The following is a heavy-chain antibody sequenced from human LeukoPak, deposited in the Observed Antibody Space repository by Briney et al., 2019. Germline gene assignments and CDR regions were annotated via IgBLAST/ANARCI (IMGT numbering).Heavy chain of an antibody. CDR1: GFTFSSYW. D-gene: IGHD1-1*01. J-gene: IGHJ3*02. CDR2: IKQDGSEK. V-gene: IGHV3-7*01. CDR3: ARDRYRLVPYDAFDI. Sequence: GGSLRLSCAASGFTFSSYWMSWVRQAPGKGLEWVANIKQDGSEKYYVDSVKGRFTISGDNAKNSLYLQMNSLRAEDTAVYYCARDRYRLVPYDAFDIWGQGTMVTVSS.